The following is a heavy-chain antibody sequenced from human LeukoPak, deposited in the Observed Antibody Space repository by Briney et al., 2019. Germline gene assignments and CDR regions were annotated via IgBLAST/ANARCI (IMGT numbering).Heavy chain of an antibody. D-gene: IGHD5-24*01. CDR2: ISGSGGSI. CDR1: GFTFSDYA. CDR3: AKGGDGYNYYFDY. J-gene: IGHJ4*02. V-gene: IGHV3-23*01. Sequence: PGGSLRLSSTASGFTFSDYAMSWVRQAPGKGLEWVSGISGSGGSIRYADSVKGRFIISRDNSKNTLYLQMNSLRAEDTAVYYCAKGGDGYNYYFDYWGQETLVTVSS.